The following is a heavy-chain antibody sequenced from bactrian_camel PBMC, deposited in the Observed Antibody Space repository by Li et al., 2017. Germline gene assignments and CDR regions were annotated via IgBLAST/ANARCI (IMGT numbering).Heavy chain of an antibody. CDR2: ISRHYGTT. CDR3: AADLSGTYCSDRLLRPDALRGTFAY. D-gene: IGHD2*01. J-gene: IGHJ4*01. Sequence: HVQLVESGGGSVPPGGPLPLSCTASGHTPNIWSMGWFRQAPGNEREWVAAISRHYGTTNYADSVKGRFTISQDNYKNTVYLQMNALKPEDTAMYYCAADLSGTYCSDRLLRPDALRGTFAYWGQGTQVTVS. CDR1: GHTPNIWS. V-gene: IGHV3S53*01.